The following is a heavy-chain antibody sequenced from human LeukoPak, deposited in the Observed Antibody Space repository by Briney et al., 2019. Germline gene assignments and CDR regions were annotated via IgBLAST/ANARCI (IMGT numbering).Heavy chain of an antibody. CDR3: ATYGSGSWVLGYYMDV. CDR2: ISSSSSYI. J-gene: IGHJ6*03. CDR1: GFTFSSYS. V-gene: IGHV3-21*01. Sequence: GGSLRLSCAASGFTFSSYSMNWVRQAPGKGLEWVSSISSSSSYIYYADSVKGRFTISRDNAKNSLYLQMNSLRAEDTAVYYCATYGSGSWVLGYYMDVWGKGTTVTISS. D-gene: IGHD3-10*01.